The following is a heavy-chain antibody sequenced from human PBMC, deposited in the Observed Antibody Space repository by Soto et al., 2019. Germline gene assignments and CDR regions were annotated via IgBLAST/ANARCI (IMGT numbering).Heavy chain of an antibody. CDR2: IYYNGNT. Sequence: QVQLQESGPGLVKPSETLSLTCTVSGVSISNYYWSWIRQPPGKGLEWIGYIYYNGNTNYNPSLKSRVTMSVDTSRNQISLKLTTVTAADTAVYYCTRANWYSEYWGQGTLVTVSS. V-gene: IGHV4-59*01. J-gene: IGHJ4*02. D-gene: IGHD7-27*01. CDR1: GVSISNYY. CDR3: TRANWYSEY.